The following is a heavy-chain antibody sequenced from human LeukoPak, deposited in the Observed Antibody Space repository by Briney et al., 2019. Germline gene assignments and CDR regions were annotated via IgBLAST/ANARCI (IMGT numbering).Heavy chain of an antibody. D-gene: IGHD2-2*01. CDR2: ISYDGSNK. V-gene: IGHV3-30*04. Sequence: PGGSLRLSCAASGFTFSSYAMHWVRQAPGKGLEWVAVISYDGSNKYYADSVKGRFTISRDNSKNTLYLQMNSLRAEDTAVYYCARDTGYCSSTSCRLYYYGMDVWGQGTTVTVSS. CDR3: ARDTGYCSSTSCRLYYYGMDV. J-gene: IGHJ6*02. CDR1: GFTFSSYA.